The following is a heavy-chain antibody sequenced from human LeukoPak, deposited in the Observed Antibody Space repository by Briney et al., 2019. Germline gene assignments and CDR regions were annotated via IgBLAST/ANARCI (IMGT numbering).Heavy chain of an antibody. V-gene: IGHV4-34*01. CDR2: INHSGST. D-gene: IGHD6-13*01. Sequence: SETLSLTCAVYGGSFSGYYWSWIRKPPGKGLEWIGEINHSGSTNYNPSLKSRVTISVDTSKNQFSLKLSSVTAADTAVYYCATTRQLVRVRYYYYYMDVWGKGTTVTVSS. CDR3: ATTRQLVRVRYYYYYMDV. CDR1: GGSFSGYY. J-gene: IGHJ6*03.